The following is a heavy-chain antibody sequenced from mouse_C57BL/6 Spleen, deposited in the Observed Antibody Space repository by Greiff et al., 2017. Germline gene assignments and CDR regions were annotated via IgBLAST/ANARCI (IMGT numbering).Heavy chain of an antibody. CDR1: GFNIKDYY. D-gene: IGHD1-1*01. CDR2: IDPEDGET. J-gene: IGHJ1*03. V-gene: IGHV14-2*01. Sequence: EVQVVESGAELVKPGASVKLSCTASGFNIKDYYMHWVKQRTEQGLEWIGRIDPEDGETKYAPKFQGKATITADTSSNTAYLQLSSLTSEDTAVYYCARDYGSSYGHFDVWGTGTTVTVSS. CDR3: ARDYGSSYGHFDV.